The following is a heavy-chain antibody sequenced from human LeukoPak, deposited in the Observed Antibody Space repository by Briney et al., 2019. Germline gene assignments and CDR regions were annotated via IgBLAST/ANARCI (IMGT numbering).Heavy chain of an antibody. CDR3: ARDGSSSSFDH. V-gene: IGHV1-18*01. J-gene: IGHJ4*02. CDR1: GYTFTSYG. D-gene: IGHD6-6*01. Sequence: ASVKVSCKASGYTFTSYGASWVRQAPGQGPEWMGWISAYNGNTNYAQKLQGRVTMTTDTSTSTVSMELRSLRSDDTAVYYCARDGSSSSFDHWGQGTLVTVAS. CDR2: ISAYNGNT.